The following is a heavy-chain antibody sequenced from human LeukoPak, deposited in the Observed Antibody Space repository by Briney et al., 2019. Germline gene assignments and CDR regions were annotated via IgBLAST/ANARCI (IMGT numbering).Heavy chain of an antibody. Sequence: PGGSLRLSCAASGFTFSSYGMHWVRQAPGKGLEWVAVIWYGGSNKYYADSVEGRFTISRDNSKNTLYLQMNSLRAEDTAVYYCARAPANYYYYGMDVWGQGTTVTVSS. CDR2: IWYGGSNK. V-gene: IGHV3-33*08. J-gene: IGHJ6*02. CDR1: GFTFSSYG. CDR3: ARAPANYYYYGMDV. D-gene: IGHD2-2*01.